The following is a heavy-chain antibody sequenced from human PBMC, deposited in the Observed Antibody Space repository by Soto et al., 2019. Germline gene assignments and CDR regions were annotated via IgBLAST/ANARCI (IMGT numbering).Heavy chain of an antibody. J-gene: IGHJ4*02. CDR2: IYHSGSI. Sequence: SETLSLTCAVSGGSISNNNWWSWVRQPPGKGLEWIGEIYHSGSINYNPPLKSRVTISIDKSKNQFSLKLSSVTAADTAVYYCARVPYSGSYSNFDSWGQGTPVTVSS. D-gene: IGHD1-26*01. CDR3: ARVPYSGSYSNFDS. CDR1: GGSISNNNW. V-gene: IGHV4-4*02.